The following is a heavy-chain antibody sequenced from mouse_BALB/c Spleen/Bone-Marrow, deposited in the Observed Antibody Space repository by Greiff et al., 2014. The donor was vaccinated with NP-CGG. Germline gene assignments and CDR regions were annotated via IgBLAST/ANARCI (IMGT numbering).Heavy chain of an antibody. CDR2: IWADGST. Sequence: VQLVESGPGLVAPSQSLSISCTVSGFSLTSYGVHWVRQPPGKGLEWLGVIWADGSTNYNPALMSRLSISKDNSKSQVFLKMNSLQTDDTAMYYCARITTATWAMDYWGQGTSVTVSS. V-gene: IGHV2-9*02. J-gene: IGHJ4*01. CDR3: ARITTATWAMDY. CDR1: GFSLTSYG. D-gene: IGHD1-2*01.